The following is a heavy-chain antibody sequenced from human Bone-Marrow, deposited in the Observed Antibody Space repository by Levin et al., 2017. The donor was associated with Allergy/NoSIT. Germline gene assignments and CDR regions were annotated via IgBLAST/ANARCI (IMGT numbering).Heavy chain of an antibody. Sequence: SETLSLTCAVSGGSLTNGDYYWSWIRQSPGKGLEWIGYIYYSGSTYYNPSLKSRVLISIDTSENQFSLKLKSVTAADTAVYFCARAAYYEFVWGSFRFSDHWGQGSLVTVSS. CDR3: ARAAYYEFVWGSFRFSDH. V-gene: IGHV4-30-4*01. CDR1: GGSLTNGDYY. J-gene: IGHJ4*02. D-gene: IGHD3-16*02. CDR2: IYYSGST.